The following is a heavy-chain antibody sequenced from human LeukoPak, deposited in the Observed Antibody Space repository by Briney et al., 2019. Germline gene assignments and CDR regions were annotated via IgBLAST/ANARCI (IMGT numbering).Heavy chain of an antibody. D-gene: IGHD4-17*01. CDR2: IYYSGST. CDR3: ARGGYDYGDYRYTVNFDY. Sequence: PSETLSLTCTVSGGSISSGDYYWSWIRQPPGKGLEWIGYIYYSGSTYYNPSLKSRVTISVDTSKNQFSPKLSSVTAADTAVYYCARGGYDYGDYRYTVNFDYWGQGTLVTVSS. J-gene: IGHJ4*02. CDR1: GGSISSGDYY. V-gene: IGHV4-30-4*01.